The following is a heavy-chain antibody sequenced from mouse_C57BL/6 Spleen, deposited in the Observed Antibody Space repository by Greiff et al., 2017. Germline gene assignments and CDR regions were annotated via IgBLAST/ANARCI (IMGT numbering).Heavy chain of an antibody. CDR1: GFSLTSYA. Sequence: VKLMESGPGLVAPSQSLSITCTVSGFSLTSYAISWVRQPPGQGLEWLGVIWTGGGTNYNSALKSRLSISKDHSKSQVFLKMNSLQTDDTARYYCARTTAQAPYYFDYWGQGTTLTVSS. J-gene: IGHJ2*01. V-gene: IGHV2-9-1*01. CDR3: ARTTAQAPYYFDY. CDR2: IWTGGGT. D-gene: IGHD3-2*02.